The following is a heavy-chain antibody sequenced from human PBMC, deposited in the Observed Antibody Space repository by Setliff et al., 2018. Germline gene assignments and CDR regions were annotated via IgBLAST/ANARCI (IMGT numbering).Heavy chain of an antibody. V-gene: IGHV4-34*01. CDR2: IYYSGST. CDR1: GGSFSGYY. Sequence: SETLSLTCAVYGGSFSGYYWSWIRQPPGKGLEWIGSIYYSGSTYYNPSLKSRATISVDTSKNQFSLKLSSVTAADTAVYYCAKHGAYNDFLTGYNFYYDMDVWGQGTTVTVSS. J-gene: IGHJ6*02. CDR3: AKHGAYNDFLTGYNFYYDMDV. D-gene: IGHD3-9*01.